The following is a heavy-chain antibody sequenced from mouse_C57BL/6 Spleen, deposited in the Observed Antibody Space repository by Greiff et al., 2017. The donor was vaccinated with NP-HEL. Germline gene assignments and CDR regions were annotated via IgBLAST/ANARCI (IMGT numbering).Heavy chain of an antibody. V-gene: IGHV5-16*01. CDR1: GFTFSDYY. Sequence: EVQLVESEGGLVQPGSSMKLSCTASGFTFSDYYMAWVRQVPEKGLEWVANINYDGSSTYYLDSLKSRFIISRDNAKNILYLQMSSLKSEDTATYYCARNWDWAMDYWGQGTSVTVSS. J-gene: IGHJ4*01. D-gene: IGHD4-1*01. CDR3: ARNWDWAMDY. CDR2: INYDGSST.